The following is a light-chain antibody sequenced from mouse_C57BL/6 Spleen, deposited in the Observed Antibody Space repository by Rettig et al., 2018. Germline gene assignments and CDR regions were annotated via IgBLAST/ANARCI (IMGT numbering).Light chain of an antibody. V-gene: IGKV6-15*01. CDR3: QQYNNYPLT. Sequence: DIVMTQSQKFMSTSVGDRVSVTCKASQNVGTNVAWYQQKPGQSPKTLIYSASYRYSGVPDRFTGSGSGTDFTLTISNVQSEDLAEYFCQQYNNYPLTFGGGTKLEIK. CDR1: QNVGTN. J-gene: IGKJ2*01. CDR2: SAS.